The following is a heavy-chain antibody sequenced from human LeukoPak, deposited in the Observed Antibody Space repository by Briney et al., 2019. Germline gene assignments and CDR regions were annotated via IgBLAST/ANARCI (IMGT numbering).Heavy chain of an antibody. D-gene: IGHD1-1*01. J-gene: IGHJ4*02. CDR3: ARYTTGDFDY. CDR2: IDPSDSYT. Sequence: GESLKISCNGSGYXFTSYWISWVRQVPGKGLEWMGRIDPSDSYTNYSPSFQGHVTISADKSISTAYLQWSSLKASDTAMYYCARYTTGDFDYWGQGTLVTVSS. CDR1: GYXFTSYW. V-gene: IGHV5-10-1*01.